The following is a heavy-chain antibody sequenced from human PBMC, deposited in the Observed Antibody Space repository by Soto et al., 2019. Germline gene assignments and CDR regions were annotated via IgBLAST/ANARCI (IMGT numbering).Heavy chain of an antibody. Sequence: GGSLILSCATSGFTFSNSGMHWVRQAPGKRLEWVAFISLISYDGNNQYYGDSAKGRFTISRDTSRNTLYLQMNSLRPDDTAVYYCAKDGYHAAFDVWGQGTMVTVSS. CDR3: AKDGYHAAFDV. CDR2: ISYDGNNQ. J-gene: IGHJ3*01. CDR1: GFTFSNSG. D-gene: IGHD5-12*01. V-gene: IGHV3-30*18.